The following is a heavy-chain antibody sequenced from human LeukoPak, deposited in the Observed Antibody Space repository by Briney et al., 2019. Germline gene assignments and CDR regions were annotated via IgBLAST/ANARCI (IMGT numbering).Heavy chain of an antibody. D-gene: IGHD2-2*01. V-gene: IGHV1-18*01. CDR1: GYTFTSYG. CDR2: ISGDNGNT. J-gene: IGHJ4*02. Sequence: RASVRVSCKASGYTFTSYGISWVRQAPGQGLEWMGWISGDNGNTNYAQKLQGRVTMTTDTSTSTAYMELRSLRSDDTAVYYCAREDTRRGSRGYFDYWGQGTLVTVSS. CDR3: AREDTRRGSRGYFDY.